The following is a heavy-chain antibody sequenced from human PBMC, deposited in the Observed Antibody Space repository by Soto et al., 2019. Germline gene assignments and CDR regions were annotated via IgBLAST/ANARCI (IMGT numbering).Heavy chain of an antibody. J-gene: IGHJ5*02. CDR3: ARAGNWNDDNWFDP. CDR2: IYHSGST. V-gene: IGHV4-30-2*01. CDR1: GGSISSGGYS. Sequence: PSETLSLTCAVSGGSISSGGYSWSWIRQPPGKGLEWIGYIYHSGSTYYNPSLKSRVTISVDRSKNQFSLKLSSVTAADTAVYYCARAGNWNDDNWFDPWGQGTLVTVSS. D-gene: IGHD1-1*01.